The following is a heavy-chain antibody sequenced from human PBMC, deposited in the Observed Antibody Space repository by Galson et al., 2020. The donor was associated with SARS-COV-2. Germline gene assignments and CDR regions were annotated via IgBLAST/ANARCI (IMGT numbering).Heavy chain of an antibody. CDR1: GFTFSSYG. D-gene: IGHD4-17*01. J-gene: IGHJ6*02. Sequence: GGSLRLSCAASGFTFSSYGMHWVRQAPGKGLEWVAVIWYDGSNKFYADSVKGRFTISRDNSKKTLYLQMNSLRAEDTAVYYCASLLYGDDYYYYGMDVWGQGTTVTVSS. V-gene: IGHV3-33*01. CDR2: IWYDGSNK. CDR3: ASLLYGDDYYYYGMDV.